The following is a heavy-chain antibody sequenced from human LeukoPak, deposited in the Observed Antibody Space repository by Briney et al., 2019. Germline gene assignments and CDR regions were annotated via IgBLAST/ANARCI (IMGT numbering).Heavy chain of an antibody. CDR1: GFTFSSYG. Sequence: GGSLRLSCAASGFTFSSYGMHWVRQAPGKGLEWVAVIWYDGTNTYYADSVKGRFTISRDNSKNTLYLQMNSLRAEDTAVYYCARHRYYYDSSGSTLPWFDPWGQGTLVTVSS. CDR3: ARHRYYYDSSGSTLPWFDP. J-gene: IGHJ5*02. V-gene: IGHV3-33*01. D-gene: IGHD3-22*01. CDR2: IWYDGTNT.